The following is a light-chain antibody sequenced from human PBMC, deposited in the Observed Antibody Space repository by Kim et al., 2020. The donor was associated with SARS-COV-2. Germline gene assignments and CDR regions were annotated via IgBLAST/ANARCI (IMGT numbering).Light chain of an antibody. CDR2: DVS. CDR1: SSDVGGYNY. J-gene: IGLJ2*01. V-gene: IGLV2-14*03. CDR3: SSYTSSSTPV. Sequence: GQSITISCTRTSSDVGGYNYVSWYQQHPGKAPKLMIYDVSNRPSGGSNRFSGSKSGNTASLTISGLQAEDEADYYCSSYTSSSTPVFGGGTQLTVL.